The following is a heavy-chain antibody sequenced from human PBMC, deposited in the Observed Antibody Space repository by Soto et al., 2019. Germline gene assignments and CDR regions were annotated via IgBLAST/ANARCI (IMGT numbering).Heavy chain of an antibody. CDR2: INPNSGGT. D-gene: IGHD3-3*01. Sequence: ASVKVSCKASGYTFTGYYMHWVRQAPGQGLEWMGWINPNSGGTNYAQKFHGWVTMTRDNSKNTLYLQMNSLRAEDTAVYYCAKDGYYDFWSGYGADYYYMDVWGKGTTVTSP. CDR3: AKDGYYDFWSGYGADYYYMDV. CDR1: GYTFTGYY. V-gene: IGHV1-2*04. J-gene: IGHJ6*03.